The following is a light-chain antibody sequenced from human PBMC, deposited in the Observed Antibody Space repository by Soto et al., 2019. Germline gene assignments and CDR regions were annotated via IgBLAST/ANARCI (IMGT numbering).Light chain of an antibody. CDR2: DVS. J-gene: IGLJ2*01. V-gene: IGLV2-14*03. CDR3: SXXXXXSTVV. CDR1: SSXVGXYNY. Sequence: QSVLTQPASVSGSPGQSIXXXXXGXSSXVGXYNYVSWYQQHHPGKAPKLMIYDVSNRPSGVSNRFSGSKSGNTASLTISGLQAEDEADYYCSXXXXXSTVVFGGGTQLTVL.